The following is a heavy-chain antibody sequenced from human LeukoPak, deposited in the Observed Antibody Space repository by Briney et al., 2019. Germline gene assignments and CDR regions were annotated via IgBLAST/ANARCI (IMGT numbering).Heavy chain of an antibody. J-gene: IGHJ6*02. CDR1: GFTFSNYA. CDR3: AKLRCSSTSCYTLYYYYYGMDV. V-gene: IGHV3-23*01. CDR2: ISGGGGST. D-gene: IGHD2-2*02. Sequence: GGSLRLSCAASGFTFSNYAMSWVRQAPGKGLEWVSGISGGGGSTYYADSVRGRFTISRDNSRNTLYLQMNSLRAEGTAAYYCAKLRCSSTSCYTLYYYYYGMDVWGQGTTVTVSS.